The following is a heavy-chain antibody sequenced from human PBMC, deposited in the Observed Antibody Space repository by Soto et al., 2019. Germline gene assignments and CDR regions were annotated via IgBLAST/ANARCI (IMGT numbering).Heavy chain of an antibody. CDR1: GFTFSSYS. CDR2: ITSDSSTI. CDR3: ARVGRGVYGMDV. D-gene: IGHD2-8*01. J-gene: IGHJ6*02. Sequence: EVQLVESGGGLVQPGGSLRLSCAASGFTFSSYSINWVRQAPGKGLEWFSYITSDSSTISYADSVKGRFTLSRDNAKHSLYLQMNSLRDDDTAVNYCARVGRGVYGMDVWAQGTSVTVSS. V-gene: IGHV3-48*02.